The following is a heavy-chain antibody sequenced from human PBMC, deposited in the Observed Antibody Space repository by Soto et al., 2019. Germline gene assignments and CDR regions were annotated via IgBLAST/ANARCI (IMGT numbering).Heavy chain of an antibody. CDR2: INAYNGNT. CDR3: ARVLPPFDP. J-gene: IGHJ5*02. Sequence: ALVKVSCKASGYTFTSCGISCVRQAPGQGLEWMGWINAYNGNTNYAQKLQGRVTMTTDTSTSTAYMELRSLRSDDTAVYYCARVLPPFDPWGQGTLVTVSS. V-gene: IGHV1-18*01. CDR1: GYTFTSCG.